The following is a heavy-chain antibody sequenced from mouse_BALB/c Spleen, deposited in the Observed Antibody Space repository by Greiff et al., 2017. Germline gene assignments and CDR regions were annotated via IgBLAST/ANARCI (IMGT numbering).Heavy chain of an antibody. D-gene: IGHD1-1*01. J-gene: IGHJ3*01. CDR3: ARKYYGSSSCAY. V-gene: IGHV1-9*01. Sequence: QVQLQQSGAELMTPGASVKISCKATGYTFSSYWIEWVKQRPGHGLEWIGEILPGSGSTNYNEKFKGKATFTADTSANTAYMQLSSLTAGDSAVYYCARKYYGSSSCAYWGQGTLVTVSA. CDR1: GYTFSSYW. CDR2: ILPGSGST.